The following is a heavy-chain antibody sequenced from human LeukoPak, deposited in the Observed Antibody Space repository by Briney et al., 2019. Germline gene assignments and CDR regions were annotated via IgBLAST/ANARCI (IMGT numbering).Heavy chain of an antibody. J-gene: IGHJ3*02. CDR1: GFTFSSYW. D-gene: IGHD4-17*01. Sequence: GGSLRLSCAASGFTFSSYWMHWVRHAPGKGLVWVSRINSDGSSTSYADSVKGRFTISRDNAKNTLYLQMNSLRAEDTAVYYCARDFGDYRDAFDIWGHGTMVTVSS. CDR3: ARDFGDYRDAFDI. CDR2: INSDGSST. V-gene: IGHV3-74*01.